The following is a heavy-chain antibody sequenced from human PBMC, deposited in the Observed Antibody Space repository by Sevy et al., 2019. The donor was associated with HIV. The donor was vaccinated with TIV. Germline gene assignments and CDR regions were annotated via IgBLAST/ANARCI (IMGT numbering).Heavy chain of an antibody. CDR1: GITVSLNY. CDR3: AKTRGFSGLHAFDA. J-gene: IGHJ3*01. V-gene: IGHV3-53*01. D-gene: IGHD5-18*01. CDR2: IYAGDST. Sequence: GGSLRLSCATSGITVSLNYMSWVRQAPEKGLEWVSAIYAGDSTYYTDSVRGRFTISRDNSKNTLYLQMNSLRVEDTATYYCAKTRGFSGLHAFDAWGQGTLVTVSS.